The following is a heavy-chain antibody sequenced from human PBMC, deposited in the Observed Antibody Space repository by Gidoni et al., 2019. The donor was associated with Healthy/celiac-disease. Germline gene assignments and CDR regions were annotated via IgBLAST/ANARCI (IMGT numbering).Heavy chain of an antibody. CDR3: AKDKRITIVGVVIG. Sequence: QVQLVESGGGVVQPGRSLRLSFAASGFTFSSYGMHWVRQASGKGLEWVAVIADDGSKKYYADSVKGRFTISRENSKNTLYLQMNSLRAEETAVYYCAKDKRITIVGVVIGWGQGTLVTVSS. J-gene: IGHJ4*02. D-gene: IGHD3-3*01. CDR2: IADDGSKK. CDR1: GFTFSSYG. V-gene: IGHV3-30*18.